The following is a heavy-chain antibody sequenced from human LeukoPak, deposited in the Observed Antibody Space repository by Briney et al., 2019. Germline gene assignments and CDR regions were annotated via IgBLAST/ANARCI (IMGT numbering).Heavy chain of an antibody. CDR3: ASSLVVPAAMFNK. CDR2: INPSGDST. Sequence: GASVKVSCKASGYTFTSYYMHWVRQAPGQGLEWMGIINPSGDSTSYAQKFQGRVTMTRDTSTSTVYMELSSLRSKDTAVYYCASSLVVPAAMFNKWGQGTLVTVSS. V-gene: IGHV1-46*01. CDR1: GYTFTSYY. J-gene: IGHJ4*02. D-gene: IGHD2-2*01.